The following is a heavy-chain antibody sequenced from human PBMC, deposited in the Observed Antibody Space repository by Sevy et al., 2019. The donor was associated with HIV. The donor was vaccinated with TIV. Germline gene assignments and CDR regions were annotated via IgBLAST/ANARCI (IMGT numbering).Heavy chain of an antibody. V-gene: IGHV3-23*01. CDR2: ISGSGGSGTKT. CDR3: ARKYDSSGYFDY. J-gene: IGHJ4*02. CDR1: GFTFSNYA. Sequence: GGSLRLSCAASGFTFSNYAMNWVRQAPGKGLEWVSGISGSGGSGTKTNYADSVKAPFTLSRDDSKNSLFLQWNSLRAEDTAIYYCARKYDSSGYFDYWGQGTLVTVSS. D-gene: IGHD3-22*01.